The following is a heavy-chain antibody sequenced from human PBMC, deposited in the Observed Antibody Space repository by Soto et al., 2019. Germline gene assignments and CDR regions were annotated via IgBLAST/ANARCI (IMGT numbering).Heavy chain of an antibody. Sequence: QVQLVQSGAEVKKPGSSVKVSCKASGGTFSSYAISWVRQAPGQGLEWMGGIIPIFGTAKYAQKFQGRVTXTXDXXTSQAYMERSSLRSEDAAVYYCASLLRGYSGTGDYWGQGTLVTVSS. V-gene: IGHV1-69*05. CDR2: IIPIFGTA. CDR3: ASLLRGYSGTGDY. CDR1: GGTFSSYA. D-gene: IGHD5-12*01. J-gene: IGHJ4*02.